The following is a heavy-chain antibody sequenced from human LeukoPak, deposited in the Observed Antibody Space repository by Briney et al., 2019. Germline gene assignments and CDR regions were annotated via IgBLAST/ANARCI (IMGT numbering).Heavy chain of an antibody. CDR3: ARRYFVSGSYYTDY. D-gene: IGHD3-10*01. CDR2: INPNSGGT. J-gene: IGHJ4*02. Sequence: ASVKVSCEAAGYTFTGYYMHWVRQAPGQGLEWMGWINPNSGGTNYAQKFQGRVTMTRDTSITTAYMELSRLRSDDTAVYYCARRYFVSGSYYTDYWGQGTLVTVSS. V-gene: IGHV1-2*02. CDR1: GYTFTGYY.